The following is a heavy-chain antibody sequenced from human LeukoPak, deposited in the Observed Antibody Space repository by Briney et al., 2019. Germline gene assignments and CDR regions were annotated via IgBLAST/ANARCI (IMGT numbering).Heavy chain of an antibody. CDR2: TYYRSKWFD. CDR1: GDSVSSNSAA. V-gene: IGHV6-1*01. J-gene: IGHJ5*02. CDR3: ARHGWGSAGWFDP. D-gene: IGHD7-27*01. Sequence: SQTLSLACAISGDSVSSNSAAWNWLRQSPSRGLEWLGRTYYRSKWFDDYAVSVKSRITINPDTSMNQFSLQLNSVTPEDTAVYYCARHGWGSAGWFDPWGQGTLVTVSS.